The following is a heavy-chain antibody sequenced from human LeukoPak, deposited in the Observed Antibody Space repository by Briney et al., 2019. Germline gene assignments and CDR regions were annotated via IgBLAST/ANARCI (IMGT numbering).Heavy chain of an antibody. V-gene: IGHV3-20*04. D-gene: IGHD3-22*01. J-gene: IGHJ4*02. CDR2: INWNGGNT. Sequence: GGSLRLSCAASGFTFEDYGMSWVRQPPGKGLEWVSGINWNGGNTGYADSVRGRFTISRDNAKNSLYLQMNSLRAEDAAFYYWEKNSGGGDRSVPYHGGQGTLVTASS. CDR3: EKNSGGGDRSVPYH. CDR1: GFTFEDYG.